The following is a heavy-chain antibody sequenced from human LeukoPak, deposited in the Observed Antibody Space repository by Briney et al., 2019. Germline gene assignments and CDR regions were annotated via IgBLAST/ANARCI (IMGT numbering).Heavy chain of an antibody. D-gene: IGHD1-1*01. J-gene: IGHJ4*02. CDR3: ARAPGYGAAYYFDY. CDR2: VSYDGSYK. Sequence: GGSLRLSCAASGFTFSSYWMHWVRQAPGKGLEWVAVVSYDGSYKYYADSVKGRFTISRDNSKNTLYLQMNSLRAEDTAVYYCARAPGYGAAYYFDYWGQGTLVTVSS. CDR1: GFTFSSYW. V-gene: IGHV3-30*03.